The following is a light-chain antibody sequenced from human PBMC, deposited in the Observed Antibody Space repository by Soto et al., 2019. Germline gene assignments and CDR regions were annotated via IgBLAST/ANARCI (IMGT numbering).Light chain of an antibody. V-gene: IGKV3-15*01. Sequence: EVVMTQSPGTLSVSPGEGATLSCRASQSVSVNLAWYQHRPGQAPRPLIYDASTRAIGVPARFSGRGSETEFTLTISGLLSEDFGFYYCLQYNTWPYTFGRGTKLEI. CDR3: LQYNTWPYT. CDR1: QSVSVN. J-gene: IGKJ2*01. CDR2: DAS.